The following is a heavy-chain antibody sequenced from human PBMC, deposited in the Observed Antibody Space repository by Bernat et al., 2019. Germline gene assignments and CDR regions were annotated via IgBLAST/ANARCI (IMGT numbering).Heavy chain of an antibody. CDR3: ARGYYDYVWGSYSNYFDY. CDR1: GFTFDDYA. V-gene: IGHV3-66*01. J-gene: IGHJ4*02. D-gene: IGHD3-16*01. CDR2: IYSGGST. Sequence: EVQLVESGGGLVQPGRSLRLSCAASGFTFDDYAMHWVRQAPGKGLEWVSVIYSGGSTYYADSVKGRFTISRDNSKNTLYLQMNSLRAEDTAVYYCARGYYDYVWGSYSNYFDYWGQGTLVTVSS.